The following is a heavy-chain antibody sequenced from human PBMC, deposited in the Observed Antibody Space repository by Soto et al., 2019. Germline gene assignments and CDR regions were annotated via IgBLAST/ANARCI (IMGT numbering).Heavy chain of an antibody. Sequence: GGSLRLSCAASGFTFINYAMSWVRQAPGEGLEWVSTISGNGANTHYADSVKGRFSISRDNSKNTLYIQMNSLRAEDTAVYYCAKDYGSSRYFFDYRGQGALVTVSS. J-gene: IGHJ4*02. CDR2: ISGNGANT. D-gene: IGHD6-19*01. CDR3: AKDYGSSRYFFDY. V-gene: IGHV3-23*01. CDR1: GFTFINYA.